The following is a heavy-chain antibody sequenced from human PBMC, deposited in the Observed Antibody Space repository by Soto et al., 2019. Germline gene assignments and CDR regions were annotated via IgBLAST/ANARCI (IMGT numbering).Heavy chain of an antibody. D-gene: IGHD4-17*01. CDR3: ARHPYGGYYWYLDL. J-gene: IGHJ2*01. V-gene: IGHV5-51*01. CDR1: GYTFTSYW. CDR2: INPDESDT. Sequence: GASLKISCQGFGYTFTSYWIGCVRQMPGKGLEWMVLINPDESDTRYSPTFKGQVTISADKSITTAYLQWSSLKASDTAMYYCARHPYGGYYWYLDLWGCGSLVTVSS.